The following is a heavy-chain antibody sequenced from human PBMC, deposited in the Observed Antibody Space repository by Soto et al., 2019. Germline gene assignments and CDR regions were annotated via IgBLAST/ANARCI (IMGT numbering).Heavy chain of an antibody. V-gene: IGHV3-23*01. CDR2: LRDSGVSP. CDR1: GFSFSSYA. J-gene: IGHJ6*02. D-gene: IGHD5-18*01. Sequence: EVHLLESGGGLVQPGGSLRLSCAGSGFSFSSYAMSWVRQAPEKGLEWVSALRDSGVSPYYADSVKGRFTISSDNSKNTLYLQMDSLRVEDTALYYCAKMTSDSYGRNYGMDVWGQGTTVTVSS. CDR3: AKMTSDSYGRNYGMDV.